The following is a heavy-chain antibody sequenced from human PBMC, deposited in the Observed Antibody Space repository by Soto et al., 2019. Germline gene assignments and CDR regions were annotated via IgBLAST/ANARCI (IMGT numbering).Heavy chain of an antibody. J-gene: IGHJ5*02. Sequence: GALRLSCAASGFTFSSYGMHWVRQAPGKGLEWVAVIWYDGSNKYYADSVKGRFTISRDNSKNTLYLQMNSLRAEDTAVYYCARDSDYYDSSGYYNNWFDPWGQGTLVTVSS. CDR1: GFTFSSYG. CDR3: ARDSDYYDSSGYYNNWFDP. CDR2: IWYDGSNK. V-gene: IGHV3-33*01. D-gene: IGHD3-22*01.